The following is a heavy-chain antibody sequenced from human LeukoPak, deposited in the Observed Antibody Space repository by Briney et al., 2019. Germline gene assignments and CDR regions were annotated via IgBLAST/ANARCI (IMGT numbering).Heavy chain of an antibody. J-gene: IGHJ4*02. D-gene: IGHD4-17*01. CDR2: ISGSGGST. V-gene: IGHV3-23*01. CDR1: GFTFSSYA. CDR3: AKPNYGDYGRPHDY. Sequence: PGGSLRLSCAASGFTFSSYAMSWVRQAPGEGLEWVSAISGSGGSTYYADSVKGRFTISRDNSKNTLYLQMNSLRAEDTAVYYCAKPNYGDYGRPHDYWGQGTLVTVSS.